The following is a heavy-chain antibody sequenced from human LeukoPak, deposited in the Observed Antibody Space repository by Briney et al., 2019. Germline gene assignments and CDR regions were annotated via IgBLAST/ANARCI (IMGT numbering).Heavy chain of an antibody. D-gene: IGHD1-26*01. Sequence: ASVKVSCKASGYTFTGYYLHWVRQAPGQGLECMGWISPASGATNYAQRFQGRVTMTRDTSISTAYMELSRLTSDDTALYYCARDSGGSYPDYWGQGTLVTVSS. CDR3: ARDSGGSYPDY. V-gene: IGHV1-2*02. J-gene: IGHJ4*02. CDR2: ISPASGAT. CDR1: GYTFTGYY.